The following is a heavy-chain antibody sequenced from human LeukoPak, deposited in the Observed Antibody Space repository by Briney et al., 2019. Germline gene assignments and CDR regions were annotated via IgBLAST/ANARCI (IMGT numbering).Heavy chain of an antibody. CDR2: VYYSGDT. CDR3: ARHPFATPFDY. V-gene: IGHV4-59*08. CDR1: GDSVSGVY. D-gene: IGHD2-15*01. J-gene: IGHJ4*02. Sequence: SETLSLTCTVSGDSVSGVYWSWTRQPPGKGLEWIGYVYYSGDTNYNPSLKSRVTMSLDTSKNQVSLRLSSVIAADTAVYYCARHPFATPFDYWGRGTLLTVSS.